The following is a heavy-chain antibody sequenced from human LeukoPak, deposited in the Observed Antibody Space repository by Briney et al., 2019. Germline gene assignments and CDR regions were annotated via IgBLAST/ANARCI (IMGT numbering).Heavy chain of an antibody. CDR1: GFTFSSYA. Sequence: GGSLRLSCAASGFTFSSYAMTWVRQAPGKGLEWVSSISAPGDYIFYADSVKGRFTISRDNSKNTLYLQLLSLTADDTAVYFCAKEAASSWSDHWGQGTQVTVSS. D-gene: IGHD2-15*01. J-gene: IGHJ5*02. CDR2: ISAPGDYI. CDR3: AKEAASSWSDH. V-gene: IGHV3-23*01.